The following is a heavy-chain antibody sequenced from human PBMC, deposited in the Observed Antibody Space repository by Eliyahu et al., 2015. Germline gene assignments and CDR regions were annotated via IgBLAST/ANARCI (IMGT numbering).Heavy chain of an antibody. CDR1: GFSLSNARMG. J-gene: IGHJ4*02. CDR3: ARIWVGSSYPDY. V-gene: IGHV2-26*01. Sequence: QVTLKESGPVLVKPTETLTLTCTVSGFSLSNARMGVSWIRQPPGKALEWLAHIFSNDEKSYSTSLKSRLTISKDTSKSQVVLTMTNMDPVDTATYYCARIWVGSSYPDYWGQGTLVTVSS. D-gene: IGHD6-13*01. CDR2: IFSNDEK.